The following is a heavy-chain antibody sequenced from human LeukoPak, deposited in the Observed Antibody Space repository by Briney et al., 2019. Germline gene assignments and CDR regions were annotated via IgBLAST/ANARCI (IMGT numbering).Heavy chain of an antibody. Sequence: SETLSLTCTVSGGSISSSSYYWGWIRQPPGNGLEWIGSIYYSGSTYYNPSLKSRVTISVDTSKNQFSLKLSSVTAADTAVYYCASSGSYTPHPFDYWGQGTLVTVSS. CDR1: GGSISSSSYY. V-gene: IGHV4-39*07. D-gene: IGHD1-26*01. CDR3: ASSGSYTPHPFDY. J-gene: IGHJ4*02. CDR2: IYYSGST.